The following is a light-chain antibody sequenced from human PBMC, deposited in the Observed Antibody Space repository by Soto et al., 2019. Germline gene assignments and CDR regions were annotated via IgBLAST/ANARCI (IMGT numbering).Light chain of an antibody. V-gene: IGKV1-33*01. CDR1: QDLRTS. Sequence: DIQMTQSPSSLSASVGARVSITCQASQDLRTSLSWFQQKPGRAPKLLIYGASNLETGVPSRFRGSGSGTDFTFTISSLQPEDIATYYCQHYDTLPPFTFGPGTKVDIK. CDR2: GAS. J-gene: IGKJ3*01. CDR3: QHYDTLPPFT.